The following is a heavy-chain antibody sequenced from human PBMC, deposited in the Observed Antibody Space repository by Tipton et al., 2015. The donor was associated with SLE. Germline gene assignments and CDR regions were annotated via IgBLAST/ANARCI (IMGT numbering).Heavy chain of an antibody. D-gene: IGHD3-22*01. J-gene: IGHJ4*02. Sequence: TLSLTCTVSGGSISSYYWSWIRQPPGKGLEWIGRIYTSGSTNYNPSLKSRVTMSVDTSKNQFSLKLSSVTAADTAVYYCAREWYDSSGEPRAYYFDYWGQGTLVTVSS. CDR2: IYTSGST. V-gene: IGHV4-4*07. CDR1: GGSISSYY. CDR3: AREWYDSSGEPRAYYFDY.